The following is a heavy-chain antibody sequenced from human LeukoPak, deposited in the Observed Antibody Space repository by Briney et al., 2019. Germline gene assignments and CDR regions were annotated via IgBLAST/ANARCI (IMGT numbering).Heavy chain of an antibody. J-gene: IGHJ4*02. V-gene: IGHV1-24*01. CDR3: ATGGYGSGSYYSGAHFDY. CDR2: FYPEDGET. D-gene: IGHD3-10*01. CDR1: GYTLTELS. Sequence: GASVKVSCKVSGYTLTELSMHWVRQAPGKGLEWMGGFYPEDGETIYAQKFQGRVTMTEDTSTDTAYMELSSLRSEDTAVYYCATGGYGSGSYYSGAHFDYWGQGTLVTVSS.